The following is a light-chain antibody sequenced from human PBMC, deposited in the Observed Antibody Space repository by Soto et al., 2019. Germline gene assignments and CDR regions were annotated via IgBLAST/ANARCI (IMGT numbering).Light chain of an antibody. CDR3: QQYDRFPYS. Sequence: DIQMTQSPSPLSASVGDTVSITCRASLSISSWLAWYQQKPGKAPKLRIYEASNLKSEVPSRFSGSGSGTDFTLTINGLQPDDFATYYCQQYDRFPYSFGPGTRLEIK. J-gene: IGKJ2*01. CDR1: LSISSW. CDR2: EAS. V-gene: IGKV1-5*03.